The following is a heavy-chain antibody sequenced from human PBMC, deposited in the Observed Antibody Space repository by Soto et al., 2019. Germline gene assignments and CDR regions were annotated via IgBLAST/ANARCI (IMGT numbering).Heavy chain of an antibody. CDR2: VHVSGST. D-gene: IGHD3-10*01. J-gene: IGHJ4*02. V-gene: IGHV4-59*03. CDR1: GGSISSYC. Sequence: PSETLSLTCTVSGGSISSYCWSWIRQTPGRGLEWIGCVHVSGSTDYNPSLRGRVIISLHTSKSQFSLSLRSATAADTATYYCARGTRALISSFFDYWGQGITVTVSS. CDR3: ARGTRALISSFFDY.